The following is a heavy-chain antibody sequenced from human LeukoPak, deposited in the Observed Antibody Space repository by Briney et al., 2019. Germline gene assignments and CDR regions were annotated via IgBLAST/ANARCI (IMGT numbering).Heavy chain of an antibody. J-gene: IGHJ2*01. CDR2: ISGNGGRT. CDR1: GFTFSSSA. D-gene: IGHD2-21*02. V-gene: IGHV3-64*01. CDR3: ARGEPDCAGDCPYWYLDL. Sequence: GGSLRLSCAASGFTFSSSAMHWVRQAPGKGLEYVSAISGNGGRTYYANSVKGRFTISRDNSKNTVFLQMVSMRTEDMAVYYCARGEPDCAGDCPYWYLDLWGRGTLVTVSS.